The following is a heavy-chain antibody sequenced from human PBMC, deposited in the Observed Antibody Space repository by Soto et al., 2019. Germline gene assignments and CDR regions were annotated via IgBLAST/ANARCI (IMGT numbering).Heavy chain of an antibody. J-gene: IGHJ5*02. D-gene: IGHD2-15*01. CDR1: GGSISSGGYY. V-gene: IGHV4-31*03. CDR2: IYYSGST. Sequence: PSETLSLTCTVSGGSISSGGYYWSWIRQHPGKGLEWIGYIYYSGSTYYNPSLKSRVTISVDTSKNQFSLKLSSVTAADTAVYYCARHRPVVVAATNNWFDPWGQGTLVTVSS. CDR3: ARHRPVVVAATNNWFDP.